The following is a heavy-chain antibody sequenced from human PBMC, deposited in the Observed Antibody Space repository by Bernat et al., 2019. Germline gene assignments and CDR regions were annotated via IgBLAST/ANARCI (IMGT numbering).Heavy chain of an antibody. J-gene: IGHJ6*02. V-gene: IGHV3-49*03. CDR3: TRDLEAAMAVTYYYYYGMDV. CDR1: GFTFGDYA. D-gene: IGHD5-18*01. CDR2: IRSKAYGGTT. Sequence: EVQLVESGGGLVQPGRSLRLSCTASGFTFGDYAMSWFRQAPGKGLEWVGFIRSKAYGGTTEYAASVKGRFTISRDDSKSIAYLQMNSLKTEDTAVYYCTRDLEAAMAVTYYYYYGMDVWGQGTTVTVSS.